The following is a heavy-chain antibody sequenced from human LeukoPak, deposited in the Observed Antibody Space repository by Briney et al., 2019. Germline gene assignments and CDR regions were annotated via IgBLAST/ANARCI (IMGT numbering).Heavy chain of an antibody. V-gene: IGHV4-39*01. CDR1: GGSISSGGYY. J-gene: IGHJ4*02. CDR2: IYYSGAS. Sequence: SQTLSLTCTVSGGSISSGGYYWSWIRQPPGKGLEWIGSIYYSGASYYNPSLKSRVTISVDTSKNQFSLSLSSVTAADTAVYYCATWGIAVAGTFDYWGQGTLVTVST. CDR3: ATWGIAVAGTFDY. D-gene: IGHD6-19*01.